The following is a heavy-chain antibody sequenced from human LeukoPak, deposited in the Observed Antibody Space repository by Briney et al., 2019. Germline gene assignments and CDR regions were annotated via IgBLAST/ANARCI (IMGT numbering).Heavy chain of an antibody. CDR1: VGSFSSYY. CDR3: AKYTSGTSYRGLDQ. V-gene: IGHV4-34*01. Sequence: PSETLSLTCAVYVGSFSSYYWTWIRQPPGKGLEWIGEINHSGSTNYNPSLKSRVTISVDPSKNQFSLKLSSVTAADTAVYSCAKYTSGTSYRGLDQWGHGTLVTVSS. CDR2: INHSGST. D-gene: IGHD3-10*01. J-gene: IGHJ4*01.